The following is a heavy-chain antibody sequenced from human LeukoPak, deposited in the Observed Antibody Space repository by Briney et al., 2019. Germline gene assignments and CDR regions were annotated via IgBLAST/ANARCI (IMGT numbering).Heavy chain of an antibody. D-gene: IGHD4/OR15-4a*01. CDR1: GFTFVTYW. CDR2: IKEDGSDK. Sequence: GGSLRLSCAASGFTFVTYWMSWVRQAPGRGLEWVGNIKEDGSDKYYVDSVKGRFTISRDNAKNSLYLQMDSLRAEDTAVYYCARDSPGYGAYVYWGQGVLVTVSS. J-gene: IGHJ4*02. CDR3: ARDSPGYGAYVY. V-gene: IGHV3-7*04.